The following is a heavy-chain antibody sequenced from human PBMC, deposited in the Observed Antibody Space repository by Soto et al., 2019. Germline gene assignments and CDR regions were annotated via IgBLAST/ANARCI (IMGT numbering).Heavy chain of an antibody. CDR3: AKDRGYLLGVITD. D-gene: IGHD3-10*01. CDR1: GFTFQKYA. CDR2: ISANSATI. V-gene: IGHV3-9*01. J-gene: IGHJ4*02. Sequence: EVQLVDSGGDLVQPGRSLRLSCAASGFTFQKYAMHWVRQVPGKGLEWVSGISANSATIGYADSVKGRFTVSRDDAKNSLHLQMNSLRTEDPAFYYCAKDRGYLLGVITDWGQGTLVTVSS.